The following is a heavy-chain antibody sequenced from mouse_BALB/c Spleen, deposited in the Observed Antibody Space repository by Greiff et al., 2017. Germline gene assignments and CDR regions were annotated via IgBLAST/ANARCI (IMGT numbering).Heavy chain of an antibody. J-gene: IGHJ4*01. V-gene: IGHV3-1*02. CDR3: ARWDYYGSS. D-gene: IGHD1-1*01. CDR2: IHYSGST. Sequence: EVQLQQSGPDLVKPSQSLSLTCTVTGYSITSGYSWHWIWQFPGNKLEWMGYIHYSGSTNYNPSLKSRISITRDTSKNQFFLQLNSVTTEDTATYYCARWDYYGSSWGQGTSVTVSS. CDR1: GYSITSGYS.